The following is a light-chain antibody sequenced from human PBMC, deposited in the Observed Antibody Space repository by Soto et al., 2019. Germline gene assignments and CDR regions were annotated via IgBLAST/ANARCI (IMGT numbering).Light chain of an antibody. J-gene: IGKJ3*01. Sequence: EAVMTQSPATQSVSPGERATLSCRASQSVGSNLAWYHQRPGQAPRLLIYGASARATGVPARFSGSGSGTEFTLTISSLQSEDFGLYYCQQYNKWPLFTFGPGTRVDMK. CDR3: QQYNKWPLFT. CDR1: QSVGSN. V-gene: IGKV3-15*01. CDR2: GAS.